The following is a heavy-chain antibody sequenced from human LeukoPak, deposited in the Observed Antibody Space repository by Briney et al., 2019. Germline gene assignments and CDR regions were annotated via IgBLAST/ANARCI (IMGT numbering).Heavy chain of an antibody. CDR1: GYTFTGYY. D-gene: IGHD2-15*01. J-gene: IGHJ3*02. V-gene: IGHV1-2*02. CDR3: AAYCSGGSCYSYTMQAFDI. CDR2: INPNSGGT. Sequence: ASVKVSCKASGYTFTGYYIHWVRQAPGQGLEWMGWINPNSGGTNYAQKFQGRVTMTRDTSISTAYMELSRLRSDDTAVYYCAAYCSGGSCYSYTMQAFDIWGQGTMVTVSS.